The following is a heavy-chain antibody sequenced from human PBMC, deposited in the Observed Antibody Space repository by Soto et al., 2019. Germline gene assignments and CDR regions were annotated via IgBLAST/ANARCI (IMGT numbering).Heavy chain of an antibody. Sequence: PGGSLRLSCAASGFTFSSYWMHWVRQAPGKGLVWVSSISSSSSYIYYADSVKGRFTISRDNAKNSLYLQMNSLRAEDTAVYYCARDRADPGYCSSTSCYGRAFDIWGQGTMVTVSS. CDR3: ARDRADPGYCSSTSCYGRAFDI. CDR1: GFTFSSYW. D-gene: IGHD2-2*01. V-gene: IGHV3-21*01. J-gene: IGHJ3*02. CDR2: ISSSSSYI.